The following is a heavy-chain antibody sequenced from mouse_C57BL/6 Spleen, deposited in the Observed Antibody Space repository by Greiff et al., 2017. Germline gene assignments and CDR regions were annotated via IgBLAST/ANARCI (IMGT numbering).Heavy chain of an antibody. V-gene: IGHV1-18*01. D-gene: IGHD1-1*01. CDR3: ASGGYYGSSYVGFAY. CDR2: INPNNGGT. J-gene: IGHJ3*01. CDR1: GYTFTDYN. Sequence: VQLQQSGPELVKPGASVKIPCKASGYTFTDYNMDWVKQSHGQSLEWIGDINPNNGGTIYNQKFKGKATLTVDKSSSTAYMELRSLTSEDTAVYYCASGGYYGSSYVGFAYWGQGTLVTVAA.